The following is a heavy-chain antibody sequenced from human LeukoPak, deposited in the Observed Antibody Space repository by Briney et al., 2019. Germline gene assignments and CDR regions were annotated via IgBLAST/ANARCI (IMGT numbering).Heavy chain of an antibody. CDR2: ISAYNGNT. Sequence: ASVKVSCKASGYTFTSYGISWVRQAPGQGLEWMGWISAYNGNTNYAQKLQGRVTMTTDTSTSTAYMELRSLRSDDTAVYYCARDLGGSYYGSTRLFDYWGQGTLVTVSS. CDR1: GYTFTSYG. D-gene: IGHD1-26*01. J-gene: IGHJ4*02. CDR3: ARDLGGSYYGSTRLFDY. V-gene: IGHV1-18*01.